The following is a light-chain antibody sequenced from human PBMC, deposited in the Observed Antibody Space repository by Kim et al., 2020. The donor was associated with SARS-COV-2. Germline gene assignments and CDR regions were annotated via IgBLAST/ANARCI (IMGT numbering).Light chain of an antibody. CDR3: QQYSNPPLT. CDR2: GAS. Sequence: LSPGEGATLSCRASQSVSSKLAWYQQKPGQAPRLLMSGASNRATGIPDRFSGSGSGTDFTLTISRLEPEDFAVYYCQQYSNPPLTFGQGTKVEIK. CDR1: QSVSSK. V-gene: IGKV3-20*01. J-gene: IGKJ1*01.